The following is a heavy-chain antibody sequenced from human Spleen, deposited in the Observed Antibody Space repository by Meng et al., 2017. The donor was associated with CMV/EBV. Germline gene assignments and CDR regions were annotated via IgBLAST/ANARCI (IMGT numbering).Heavy chain of an antibody. CDR1: GFTFDDYA. CDR2: ISWNSDMI. V-gene: IGHV3-9*03. Sequence: GGSLRLSCAASGFTFDDYAMHGVRQAPGKGLEWVSGISWNSDMIGYADSVKGRFTISRDNAKNSVYLQMNSLRDEDMAMYYCTKDIAAGITMSSSFEYWGQGTRVTVSS. CDR3: TKDIAAGITMSSSFEY. J-gene: IGHJ4*02. D-gene: IGHD3-10*02.